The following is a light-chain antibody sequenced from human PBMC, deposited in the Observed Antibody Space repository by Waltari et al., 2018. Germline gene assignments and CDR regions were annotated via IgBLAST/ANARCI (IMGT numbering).Light chain of an antibody. CDR2: GAS. CDR1: QNVSSSY. V-gene: IGKV3-20*01. CDR3: QQYGSSTGT. Sequence: EIVLTQSPGTLSLSPGERATLPCRASQNVSSSYLAWYQQKPGQAPRLLIYGASSRATGIPDRFSGSGSGTDFTLTISRLEPEDFAVYYCQQYGSSTGTFGQGSKLEIK. J-gene: IGKJ2*01.